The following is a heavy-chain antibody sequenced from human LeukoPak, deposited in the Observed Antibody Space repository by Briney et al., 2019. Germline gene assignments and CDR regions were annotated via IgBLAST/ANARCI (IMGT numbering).Heavy chain of an antibody. CDR2: IWYDGSNK. D-gene: IGHD3-10*01. CDR3: ARAGGPEGWFDP. V-gene: IGHV3-33*01. CDR1: GFTFSSYG. J-gene: IGHJ5*02. Sequence: PGGSLRLSCAASGFTFSSYGMHWVRPAPGKGLEWVAVIWYDGSNKYYADSVKGRFTISRDNSKNTLYLQMNSLRAEDTAVYYCARAGGPEGWFDPWGQGTLVTVSS.